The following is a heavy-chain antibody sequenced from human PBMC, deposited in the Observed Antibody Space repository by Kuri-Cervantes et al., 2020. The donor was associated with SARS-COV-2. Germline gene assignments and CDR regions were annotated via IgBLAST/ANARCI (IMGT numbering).Heavy chain of an antibody. Sequence: KVSCKGSGYNFTSYWIGWVRQMPGKGLEWMGIIYPGDSDTRYSPSFQGQVTISADKSISTAYLQWSSLKASDTAMYYCARQSADCSSTSCYIDYWGQGTLVTVSS. J-gene: IGHJ4*02. D-gene: IGHD2-2*02. CDR1: GYNFTSYW. CDR3: ARQSADCSSTSCYIDY. V-gene: IGHV5-51*01. CDR2: IYPGDSDT.